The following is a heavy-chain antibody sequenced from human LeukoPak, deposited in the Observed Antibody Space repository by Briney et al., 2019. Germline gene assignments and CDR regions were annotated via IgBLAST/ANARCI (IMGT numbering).Heavy chain of an antibody. D-gene: IGHD6-19*01. CDR1: GGSISSSSYY. J-gene: IGHJ4*02. CDR2: IYYSGST. V-gene: IGHV4-39*01. CDR3: ARRGPYSSGWYEFHFDY. Sequence: SETLSLTCTVSGGSISSSSYYWGWIRQPPGKGLEWIGSIYYSGSTYYNPSLKSRVTISVDTSKNQFSLKLSSVTAADTAVYYCARRGPYSSGWYEFHFDYWGQGTLVTVSS.